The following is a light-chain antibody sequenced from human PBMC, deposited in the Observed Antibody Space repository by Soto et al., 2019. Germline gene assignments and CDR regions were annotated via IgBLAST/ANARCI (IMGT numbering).Light chain of an antibody. CDR3: LQYSSHSWT. CDR1: RSISDW. Sequence: DIKMTQSPSTLSPSVGDRVTITCRASRSISDWLAWYQQKPGKAPKLLIFDASSLKSGVPSRFSGSGSGTEFTLTISRLQPDDVATYYCLQYSSHSWTFGQGTKVAIK. V-gene: IGKV1-5*01. CDR2: DAS. J-gene: IGKJ1*01.